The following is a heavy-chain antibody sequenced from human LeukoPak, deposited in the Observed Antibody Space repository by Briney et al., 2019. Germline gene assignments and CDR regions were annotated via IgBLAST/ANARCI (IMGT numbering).Heavy chain of an antibody. Sequence: ASVKVSCKASGYTFTSYAIHWVRQAPGQRLEWMGWISAGNGNTKYSQNFQGRVTFISNTSATTAFMELSSLRSEDAAVYYCARDRGWAGYSYGFYYWGQGTLVTVSS. CDR2: ISAGNGNT. J-gene: IGHJ4*02. CDR1: GYTFTSYA. D-gene: IGHD5-18*01. V-gene: IGHV1-3*01. CDR3: ARDRGWAGYSYGFYY.